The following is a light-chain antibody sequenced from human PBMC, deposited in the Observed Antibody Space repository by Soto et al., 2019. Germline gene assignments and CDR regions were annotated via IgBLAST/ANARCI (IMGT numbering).Light chain of an antibody. CDR1: KNFSHSY. V-gene: IGKV3-20*01. CDR2: GAS. J-gene: IGKJ1*01. Sequence: EIVFAQSPYTLSLSPGERAPLSLPASKNFSHSYLAWYQQKPGQAPRLLIYGASSRATGIPDRFSGSGSGTDFTLTISRLEPEDFAVCYCQQYGSSARTFGQGTKVDI. CDR3: QQYGSSART.